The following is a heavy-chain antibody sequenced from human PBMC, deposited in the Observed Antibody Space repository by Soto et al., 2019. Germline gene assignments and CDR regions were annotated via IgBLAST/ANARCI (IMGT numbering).Heavy chain of an antibody. CDR1: GHTFNKYI. CDR3: AREPGGYNFYGMDV. Sequence: QVQLVQSGAEVKKPGSSVKVSCKASGHTFNKYIIAWVRQAPGQGLEWMGRIIPIVGVANYAQKFQGRVTIIADMSTTTAYMELRSLRSEDTAVYYGAREPGGYNFYGMDVWGQGTTVTVSS. D-gene: IGHD5-12*01. V-gene: IGHV1-69*08. J-gene: IGHJ6*02. CDR2: IIPIVGVA.